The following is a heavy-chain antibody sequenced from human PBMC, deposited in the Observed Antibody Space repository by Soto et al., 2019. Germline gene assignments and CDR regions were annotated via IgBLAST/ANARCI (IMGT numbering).Heavy chain of an antibody. CDR1: GFTFSSYA. Sequence: EVQLLESGGGLVQPGGSLRLSCAASGFTFSSYAMSWVRQAPGKGLEWVSAISGSGGSTYYADSVKGRFTISRDNSKNTLYLQMNSLRAEDTAVYYCAKGRGYSYGFVSSVRDDAFDIWGQGTMVTFSS. D-gene: IGHD5-18*01. J-gene: IGHJ3*02. CDR3: AKGRGYSYGFVSSVRDDAFDI. CDR2: ISGSGGST. V-gene: IGHV3-23*01.